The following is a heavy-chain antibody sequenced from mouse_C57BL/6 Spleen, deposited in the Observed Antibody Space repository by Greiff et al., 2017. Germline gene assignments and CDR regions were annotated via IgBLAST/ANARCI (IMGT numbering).Heavy chain of an antibody. CDR3: ARPGFGNCDAMDD. V-gene: IGHV1-81*01. J-gene: IGHJ4*01. CDR2: IYPRSGNT. CDR1: GYTFTSYG. D-gene: IGHD2-1*01. Sequence: QVQLQQPGAELARPGASVKLSCKASGYTFTSYGISWVKQRTGQGLEWIGEIYPRSGNTYYNEKFKGKATLTADKSSSTAYMELRSLTSEDSAVYFCARPGFGNCDAMDDWGQGTSVTVSS.